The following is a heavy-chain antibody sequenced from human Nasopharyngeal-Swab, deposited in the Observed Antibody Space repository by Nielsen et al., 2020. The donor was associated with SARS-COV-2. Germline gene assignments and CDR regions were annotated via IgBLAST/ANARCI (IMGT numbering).Heavy chain of an antibody. CDR1: GFTFSSYA. V-gene: IGHV3-30-3*01. J-gene: IGHJ4*02. Sequence: GGSLRLSCAASGFTFSSYAMHWVRQAPGKGLEWVAVISYDGNNKYYADSVKGRFTISRDNSKNTLYLQMNSLRAEDTAVYYCVRDNYGVDYWGQGTLVTVSS. D-gene: IGHD3-10*01. CDR2: ISYDGNNK. CDR3: VRDNYGVDY.